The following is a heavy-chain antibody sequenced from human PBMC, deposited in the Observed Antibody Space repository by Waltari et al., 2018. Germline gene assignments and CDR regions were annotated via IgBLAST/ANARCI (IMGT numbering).Heavy chain of an antibody. V-gene: IGHV3-74*01. CDR1: RSSFSESW. Sequence: DVQLVESGGGLIRPGGSRRLSWIPSRSSFSESWLHWVCQVTGKGRDRCSAINLDGSGPWYAYSVGVRFTISRDRARDTVYLQMDSLRGEDTAVYYCARGLTDGVAYVDYWGQGTLVTVSS. CDR2: INLDGSGP. J-gene: IGHJ4*02. CDR3: ARGLTDGVAYVDY. D-gene: IGHD2-21*01.